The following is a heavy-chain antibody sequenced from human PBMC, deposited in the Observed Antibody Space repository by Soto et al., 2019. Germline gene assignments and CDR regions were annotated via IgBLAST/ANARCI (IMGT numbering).Heavy chain of an antibody. CDR1: GYSFTSYW. J-gene: IGHJ6*01. D-gene: IGHD2-2*01. V-gene: IGHV5-10-1*01. CDR3: ARHRRGGYCSSTSCYFSDYGLEV. Sequence: GESLKISCKGSGYSFTSYWISWLRQMPGKGLEGMGRSDPSDSYTNYSPSFQGHVTISADKAISTAYLQWSSLKASDTAMYYCARHRRGGYCSSTSCYFSDYGLEVWGQGTTVTVSS. CDR2: SDPSDSYT.